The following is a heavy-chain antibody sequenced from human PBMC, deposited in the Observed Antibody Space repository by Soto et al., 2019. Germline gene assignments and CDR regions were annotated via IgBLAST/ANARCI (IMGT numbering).Heavy chain of an antibody. CDR2: IYYSGST. CDR1: GGSISSYY. D-gene: IGHD6-19*01. V-gene: IGHV4-59*08. CDR3: ARQPGGWYVNWFDP. J-gene: IGHJ5*02. Sequence: SETLSLTCTVSGGSISSYYWSWIRQPPGKGLEWIGYIYYSGSTNYNPSLKSRVTISVDTSKNQFSLKLSSVTAADTAVYYCARQPGGWYVNWFDPWGQGTLVTVPS.